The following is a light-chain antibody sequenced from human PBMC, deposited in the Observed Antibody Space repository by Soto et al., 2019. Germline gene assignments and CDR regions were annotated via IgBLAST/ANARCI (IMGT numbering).Light chain of an antibody. V-gene: IGLV2-14*01. J-gene: IGLJ2*01. CDR2: EVG. CDR1: SSDIGTYIY. CDR3: SSYTSSNSVV. Sequence: QSVLTQPASVSGSPGQSITISCTGTSSDIGTYIYGSWYLQHPGKAPKLLIYEVGNRPSGVSNRFSGSKSGNTASLTISGLQAEDEADYYCSSYTSSNSVVFGGGTKLTVL.